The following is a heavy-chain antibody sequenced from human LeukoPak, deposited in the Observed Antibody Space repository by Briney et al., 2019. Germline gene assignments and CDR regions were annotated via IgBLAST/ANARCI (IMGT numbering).Heavy chain of an antibody. CDR1: GFTFSSYS. CDR3: VRLLAAAGNYYFDY. J-gene: IGHJ4*02. V-gene: IGHV3-48*04. D-gene: IGHD6-13*01. CDR2: ISSSSSTI. Sequence: GSLRLSCAASGFTFSSYSMNWVRQTPGKGLEWVSYISSSSSTIYYADSVKGRFTISRDNAKNSLYLQMNSLRAEDTAVYYCVRLLAAAGNYYFDYWGQGTLVTVSS.